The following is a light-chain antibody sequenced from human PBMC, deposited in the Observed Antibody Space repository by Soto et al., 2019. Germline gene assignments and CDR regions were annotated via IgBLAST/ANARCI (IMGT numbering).Light chain of an antibody. J-gene: IGKJ3*01. Sequence: DIQVTQSPSTLSASVGDRVTTSCRASQNIDSWLAWYQQKPGKAPKLLIYDASSLESGVPSRFSGSGSGTEFTLTISILQPDDFATYYCQQYNSYPYSFGPGTKVDIK. CDR2: DAS. CDR1: QNIDSW. V-gene: IGKV1-5*01. CDR3: QQYNSYPYS.